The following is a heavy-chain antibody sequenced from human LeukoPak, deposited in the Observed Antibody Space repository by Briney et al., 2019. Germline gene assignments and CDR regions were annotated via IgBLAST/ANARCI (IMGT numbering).Heavy chain of an antibody. J-gene: IGHJ3*02. D-gene: IGHD6-19*01. CDR1: GYTFTGYY. Sequence: ASVKVSCKASGYTFTGYYIHWVRQAPGQGLEWMGWINPNSGGTNYAQKFQGRVTMTRDTSISTAYMELSRLRSDDTAVYYCARGARLGIAVAGDAFDIWGQGTMVTVSS. CDR2: INPNSGGT. V-gene: IGHV1-2*02. CDR3: ARGARLGIAVAGDAFDI.